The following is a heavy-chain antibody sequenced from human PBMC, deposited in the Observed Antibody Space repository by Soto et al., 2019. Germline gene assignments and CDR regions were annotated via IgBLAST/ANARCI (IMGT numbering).Heavy chain of an antibody. CDR3: ASREEDRPF. CDR2: SYYSGTT. Sequence: XTLSLPCTVSGASLSVHRYYWTWIRQPPGKGLEWIGISYYSGTTYFNPSLKSRATISVDTSKNQFSLRLYSLTSADTAVYYCASREEDRPFWGQGNMVTGSS. J-gene: IGHJ4*02. CDR1: GASLSVHRYY. D-gene: IGHD6-6*01. V-gene: IGHV4-39*07.